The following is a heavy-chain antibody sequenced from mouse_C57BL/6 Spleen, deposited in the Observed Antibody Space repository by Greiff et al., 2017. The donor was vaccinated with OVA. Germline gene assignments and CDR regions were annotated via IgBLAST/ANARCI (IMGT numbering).Heavy chain of an antibody. D-gene: IGHD1-1*01. CDR1: GYTFTSYW. CDR2: IDPSDSYT. V-gene: IGHV1-69*01. CDR3: ARYYGSSYRYFDV. J-gene: IGHJ1*03. Sequence: VQLQQPGAELVMPGASVKLSCKASGYTFTSYWMHWVKQRPGQGLEWIGEIDPSDSYTNYNQKFKGKSTLTVDKSSSTAYMQLSSLTSEDAAVYYCARYYGSSYRYFDVWGTGTTVTVSS.